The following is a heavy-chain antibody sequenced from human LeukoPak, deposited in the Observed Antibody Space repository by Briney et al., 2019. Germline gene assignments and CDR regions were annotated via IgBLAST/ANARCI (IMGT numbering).Heavy chain of an antibody. J-gene: IGHJ6*03. CDR1: GGTFSSYA. CDR3: ARVPYCSSTSCYTGEYYYYYYYMDV. CDR2: IIPIFGTA. V-gene: IGHV1-69*05. Sequence: ASVKVSCKASGGTFSSYAISWVRQAPGQGLEWMGGIIPIFGTANYAQKLQGRVTITTDESTSTAYMELSSLRSEDTAVYYCARVPYCSSTSCYTGEYYYYYYYMDVWGKGTTVTVSS. D-gene: IGHD2-2*02.